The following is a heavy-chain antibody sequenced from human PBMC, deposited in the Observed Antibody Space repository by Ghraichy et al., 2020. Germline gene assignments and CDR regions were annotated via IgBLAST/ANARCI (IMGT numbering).Heavy chain of an antibody. CDR2: VYHSGST. J-gene: IGHJ4*02. D-gene: IGHD2-21*01. CDR3: ARDVIGVTPFDY. Sequence: SETLSLTCAVSGGSISSNNWWNWVRQPPGKGLEWIGEVYHSGSTNYNPSLKSRVTMSVDKSKNQFSLKLTSVTAADTAVYYCARDVIGVTPFDYWGQGTLVTVSS. V-gene: IGHV4-4*02. CDR1: GGSISSNNW.